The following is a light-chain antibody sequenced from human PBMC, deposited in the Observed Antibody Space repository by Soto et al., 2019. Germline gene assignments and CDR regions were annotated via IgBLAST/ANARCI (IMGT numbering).Light chain of an antibody. CDR2: DVS. CDR1: SSDVGGYNY. Sequence: QSALTQPASVSGSPGQSITISCTGTSSDVGGYNYVSWYQQHPGKAPKLMIYDVSNRPSGVSNRFSGSKSGNTASLTISGLQAEDEADYYCSSYTSSSTSLFSGGTKLTVL. CDR3: SSYTSSSTSL. J-gene: IGLJ2*01. V-gene: IGLV2-14*01.